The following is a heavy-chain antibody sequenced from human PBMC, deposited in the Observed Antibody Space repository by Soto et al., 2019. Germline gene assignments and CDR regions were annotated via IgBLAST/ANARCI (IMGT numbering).Heavy chain of an antibody. V-gene: IGHV3-74*01. CDR1: GFTFSSYW. Sequence: EVQLVESGGGLVQPGGSLRLSCAASGFTFSSYWMHWVRQAPGKGLVWVSRINSDGSSTSYADSVKGRFTISRDNAKNTLYLQMNSLRAEDTAVYYCARDQGYDLYYYYGMDVWGQGTTVTVSS. D-gene: IGHD5-12*01. J-gene: IGHJ6*02. CDR2: INSDGSST. CDR3: ARDQGYDLYYYYGMDV.